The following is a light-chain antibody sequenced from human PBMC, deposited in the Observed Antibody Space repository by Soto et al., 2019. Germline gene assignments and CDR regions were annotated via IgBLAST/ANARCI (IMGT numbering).Light chain of an antibody. CDR2: RDS. V-gene: IGLV3-9*01. CDR1: NIGSKN. CDR3: QVWDSSTAV. J-gene: IGLJ2*01. Sequence: SSELTQPLSVSVALGKTARITCGGNNIGSKNVHWYQQKPGQAPVLVIYRDSNRPSGIPERFSGSNSGNTATLTISRAQAGDEADYYCQVWDSSTAVFGGGTKLTVL.